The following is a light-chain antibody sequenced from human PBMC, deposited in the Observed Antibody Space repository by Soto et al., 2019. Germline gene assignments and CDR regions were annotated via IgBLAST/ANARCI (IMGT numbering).Light chain of an antibody. CDR1: SSNVGFNA. Sequence: QSVLTQPPSASRAPGQRVTLSCIGGSSNVGFNAVNWYQQLPGAAPKLLIHGNSQRPSGVPDRFSGSKSGTSASLAIIGLRAEDEAHYYCAAWDDSLRGVVFGGGTQLTVL. V-gene: IGLV1-47*02. J-gene: IGLJ3*02. CDR3: AAWDDSLRGVV. CDR2: GNS.